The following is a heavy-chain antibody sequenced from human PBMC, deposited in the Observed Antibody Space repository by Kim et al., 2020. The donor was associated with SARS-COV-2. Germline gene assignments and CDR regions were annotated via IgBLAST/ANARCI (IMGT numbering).Heavy chain of an antibody. CDR2: FYASGTT. J-gene: IGHJ4*02. CDR1: GGSISTYY. V-gene: IGHV4-4*07. CDR3: SRDYAD. Sequence: SETLSLTCTVSGGSISTYYWSWIRQPAGKGLEWIGRFYASGTTNYNPSLKSRVTMSVDTSKNQFSLKMSSVTAADTAVYYCSRDYADWGQGIRVTFSS. D-gene: IGHD3-16*01.